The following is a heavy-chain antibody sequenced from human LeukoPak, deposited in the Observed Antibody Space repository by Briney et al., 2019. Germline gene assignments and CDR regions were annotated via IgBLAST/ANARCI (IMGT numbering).Heavy chain of an antibody. J-gene: IGHJ3*02. CDR2: INWNGGST. V-gene: IGHV3-20*03. D-gene: IGHD3-9*01. CDR3: ARDINRYDILTGYYPDAFDI. CDR1: GFTFDDYG. Sequence: GGSLRLSFAASGFTFDDYGMSWVRQAPGKGLEWVSGINWNGGSTGYADSVKGRFTISRDNAKNSLYLQMNSLRAEDTALYYCARDINRYDILTGYYPDAFDIRGQGTMVTVSS.